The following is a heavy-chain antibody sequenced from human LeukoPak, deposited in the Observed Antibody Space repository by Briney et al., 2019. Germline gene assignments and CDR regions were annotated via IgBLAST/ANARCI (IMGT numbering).Heavy chain of an antibody. D-gene: IGHD3-10*01. CDR2: IYYSGST. CDR3: ARDWGGVDY. Sequence: SETLSLTCTVSGGSISSSFYYWSWIRQPPGKGLEWIGSIYYSGSTYYNPSLKSRVTISVDTSKNQFSLKLSSVTAADTAVYYCARDWGGVDYWGQGTLVTVSS. CDR1: GGSISSSFYY. J-gene: IGHJ4*02. V-gene: IGHV4-39*01.